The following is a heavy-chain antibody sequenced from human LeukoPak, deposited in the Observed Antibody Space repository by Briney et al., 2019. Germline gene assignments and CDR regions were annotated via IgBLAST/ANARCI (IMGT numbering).Heavy chain of an antibody. D-gene: IGHD5-18*01. CDR3: ASLDTAKQPLANH. CDR1: EFIFSNYG. Sequence: GGSLRLSCAGSEFIFSNYGMSWVRQAPGKGLEWLANIREERGQEYYVDSVKGRFTISKNSAKNSLYLQMNTLRVEDTAMYYCASLDTAKQPLANHWGQGTLVTVSS. CDR2: IREERGQE. V-gene: IGHV3-7*03. J-gene: IGHJ5*02.